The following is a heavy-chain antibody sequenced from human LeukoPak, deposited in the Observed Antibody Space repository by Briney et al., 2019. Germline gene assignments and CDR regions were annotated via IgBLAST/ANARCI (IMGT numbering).Heavy chain of an antibody. CDR1: GYTFTSYG. J-gene: IGHJ4*02. V-gene: IGHV1-18*01. CDR3: ARARITIFGVVISTFDY. CDR2: ISACNGNA. D-gene: IGHD3-3*01. Sequence: ASVKDSFKASGYTFTSYGFSWVRQPPGQGLEWMGLISACNGNANYAQKLQGRVTMATDTSTSIAYMELRSLRADDTAVYYCARARITIFGVVISTFDYWGLGTLVTVSS.